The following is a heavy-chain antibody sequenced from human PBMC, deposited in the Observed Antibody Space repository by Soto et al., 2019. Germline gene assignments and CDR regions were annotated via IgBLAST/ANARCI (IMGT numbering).Heavy chain of an antibody. Sequence: EVQLVESGGDMVQPGGSLRLSCAAFGFTVSDNYMSWVRQAPGKRLEWVSVIYSSGSTYYPDSVKGRFTISRDNSNNXXXXXXXXXXXXXXXXXXXXXXXXXXXXXXRFDPWGQGTMVTVSS. J-gene: IGHJ5*02. CDR2: IYSSGST. V-gene: IGHV3-66*01. CDR1: GFTVSDNY. CDR3: XXXXXXXXXXXRFDP.